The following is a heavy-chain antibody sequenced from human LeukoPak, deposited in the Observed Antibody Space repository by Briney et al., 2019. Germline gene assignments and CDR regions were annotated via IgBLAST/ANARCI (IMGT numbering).Heavy chain of an antibody. V-gene: IGHV3-9*01. CDR1: GFIFDDFS. D-gene: IGHD6-13*01. J-gene: IGHJ4*02. CDR3: TKATTRRVPAATIDS. Sequence: GRSLRLSCAASGFIFDDFSMFWVRQVPGKGLEWVSSITWHGRSTAYADSVRGRFTISRDNAKYSLYLQMNSLRPEDTAFYYCTKATTRRVPAATIDSWGQGTLVTVSS. CDR2: ITWHGRST.